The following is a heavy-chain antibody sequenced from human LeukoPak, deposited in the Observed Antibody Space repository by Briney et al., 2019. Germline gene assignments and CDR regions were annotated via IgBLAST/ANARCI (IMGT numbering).Heavy chain of an antibody. D-gene: IGHD3-16*01. Sequence: SETLSLTCGVYGGSFSDYYWSWIRQPPGKGLEWIGEINHTGSTKYNSSLKSRVTISVDTSKTQFSLRLTSVTAADTAMYYCARIRGHGTPSDASDFWGRGTMVVVSS. CDR3: ARIRGHGTPSDASDF. CDR1: GGSFSDYY. V-gene: IGHV4-34*01. J-gene: IGHJ3*01. CDR2: INHTGST.